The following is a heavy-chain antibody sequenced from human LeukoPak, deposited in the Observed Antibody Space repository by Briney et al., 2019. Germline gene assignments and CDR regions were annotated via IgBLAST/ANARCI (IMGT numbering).Heavy chain of an antibody. CDR3: ARQLPTAAADTRGYFDY. V-gene: IGHV4-39*01. CDR1: GHSISPISSSTYY. CDR2: LYYGENA. J-gene: IGHJ4*02. Sequence: SETLSLTRTVSGHSISPISSSTYYWGWIPQAPGKVLEWIGSLYYGENAHYNPSLKSRATLSVDTSNNQFSLKLTSVTAADAAVYFCARQLPTAAADTRGYFDYWGQGAVVTVSS. D-gene: IGHD6-25*01.